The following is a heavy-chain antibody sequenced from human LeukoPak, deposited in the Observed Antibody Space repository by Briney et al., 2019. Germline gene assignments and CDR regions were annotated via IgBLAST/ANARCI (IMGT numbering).Heavy chain of an antibody. V-gene: IGHV4-34*01. CDR1: GGSFSGYY. CDR2: INHSGST. J-gene: IGHJ6*04. CDR3: ARDPLYCSGGSCYPGDYYYYYGMDV. D-gene: IGHD2-15*01. Sequence: SETLSLTCAVYGGSFSGYYWSWIRQPPGKGLEWIGEINHSGSTNYNPSLKSRVTISVDTSKNQFSLKLSSVTAADTAVYYCARDPLYCSGGSCYPGDYYYYYGMDVWGKRTTVTVSS.